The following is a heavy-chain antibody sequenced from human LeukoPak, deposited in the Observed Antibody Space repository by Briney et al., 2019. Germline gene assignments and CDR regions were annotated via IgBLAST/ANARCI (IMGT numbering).Heavy chain of an antibody. CDR1: GFTFSDHW. Sequence: GGSLRLSCEASGFTFSDHWMNWVRQAPGMGLEWVACIKQDGSQKYYADSVKGRFTISRDNAKNSLYLQMSSLGAEDTAMYYCARDKGYGSDYWGPGVQVTVSS. V-gene: IGHV3-7*01. CDR3: ARDKGYGSDY. J-gene: IGHJ4*02. CDR2: IKQDGSQK. D-gene: IGHD3-10*01.